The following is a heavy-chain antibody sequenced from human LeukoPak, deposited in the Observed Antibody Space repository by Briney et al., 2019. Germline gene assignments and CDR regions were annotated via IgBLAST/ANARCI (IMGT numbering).Heavy chain of an antibody. J-gene: IGHJ3*02. V-gene: IGHV3-30*09. CDR3: ARDQDSSGWYAAFDI. CDR2: ISDDGSSK. D-gene: IGHD6-19*01. CDR1: GFTFSNYA. Sequence: TGGSLRLSCAASGFTFSNYAMHWVRQAPGKGLEWVAAISDDGSSKFYSDSVKGRFAISRDNSKNTLYLQMNSLRVEDTAVYYCARDQDSSGWYAAFDIWGQGTMVTVPS.